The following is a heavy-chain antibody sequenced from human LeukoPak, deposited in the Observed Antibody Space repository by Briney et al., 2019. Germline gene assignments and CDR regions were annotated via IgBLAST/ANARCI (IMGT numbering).Heavy chain of an antibody. Sequence: GGSLRLSCAASGFTFSSYAMSWVRQAPGKGLEWVSAISGSGGSTYYADSVKGRFTISRDNSKNTLYLQMNSLRAEDTAVYYCARDSCSSISCYVPYYYSMDVWGQGTTVTVSS. CDR1: GFTFSSYA. V-gene: IGHV3-23*01. D-gene: IGHD2-2*01. CDR2: ISGSGGST. J-gene: IGHJ6*02. CDR3: ARDSCSSISCYVPYYYSMDV.